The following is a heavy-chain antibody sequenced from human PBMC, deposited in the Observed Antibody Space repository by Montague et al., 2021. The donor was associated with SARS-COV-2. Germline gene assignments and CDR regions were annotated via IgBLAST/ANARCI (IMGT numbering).Heavy chain of an antibody. D-gene: IGHD3-3*01. CDR2: INHSGST. Sequence: SETLSLTCAVYGGSFSGYYWSWIRQPPGKGLEWIGEINHSGSTNYNPSLKSRVTISADTSKNQFSLKLSSVTAADTAVYYCARGYQLRFLEWSSRQSPFDYWGQGTLFTVSS. V-gene: IGHV4-34*01. CDR1: GGSFSGYY. CDR3: ARGYQLRFLEWSSRQSPFDY. J-gene: IGHJ4*02.